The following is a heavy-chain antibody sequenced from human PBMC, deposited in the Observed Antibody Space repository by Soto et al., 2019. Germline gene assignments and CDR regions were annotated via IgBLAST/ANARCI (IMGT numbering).Heavy chain of an antibody. V-gene: IGHV4-4*07. Sequence: SETLSLTCNVSGATLSVYYWSVIRQAPGKGLEWIGRIYATGSTEYNPSLKSRITMSVDMSKKQFSLTLRSVTAADTAIYYCVRDGTKNYRGRFDPSGRGILVTVSS. D-gene: IGHD1-1*01. CDR1: GATLSVYY. CDR3: VRDGTKNYRGRFDP. J-gene: IGHJ5*02. CDR2: IYATGST.